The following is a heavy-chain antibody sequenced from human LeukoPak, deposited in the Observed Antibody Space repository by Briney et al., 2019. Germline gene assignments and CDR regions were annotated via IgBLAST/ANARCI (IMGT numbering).Heavy chain of an antibody. CDR3: ARLLYCSGGSCYSDLDY. V-gene: IGHV4-39*01. D-gene: IGHD2-15*01. CDR1: GGSISSSSYS. CDR2: IYYSGST. Sequence: SETLSLTCTVSGGSISSSSYSWGWIRQPPGKGLEWIGSIYYSGSTYYNPSLKSRVTISVDTSKNQFSLKLSSVTAADTAVYYCARLLYCSGGSCYSDLDYWGQGTLVTVSS. J-gene: IGHJ4*02.